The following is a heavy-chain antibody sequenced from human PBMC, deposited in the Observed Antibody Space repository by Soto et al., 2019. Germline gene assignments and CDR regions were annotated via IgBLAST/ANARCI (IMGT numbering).Heavy chain of an antibody. J-gene: IGHJ4*02. CDR2: IYYSGST. Sequence: SETLSLTCTVSGGSISSYYWSWIRQPPGKGLEWIGYIYYSGSTNYNPSLKSRVTISVDTSKNQFSLKLSSVTAADTAVYYCARATRNWNYSKIPNRFDYWGQGTLVTVSS. D-gene: IGHD1-7*01. CDR3: ARATRNWNYSKIPNRFDY. V-gene: IGHV4-59*01. CDR1: GGSISSYY.